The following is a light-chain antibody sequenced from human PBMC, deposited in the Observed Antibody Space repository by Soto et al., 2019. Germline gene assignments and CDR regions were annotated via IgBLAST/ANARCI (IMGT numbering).Light chain of an antibody. V-gene: IGKV3-20*01. Sequence: EIVLTQSPGTLSLSPGERATLSCRASQSVSSSYLAWYQQKPGQAPRLLIYGASSRATGIPDRFSGDGSGTDFTLKISSLEPEDFAVYYCQQYSLSPLTFGGGTKVDI. CDR3: QQYSLSPLT. J-gene: IGKJ4*01. CDR1: QSVSSSY. CDR2: GAS.